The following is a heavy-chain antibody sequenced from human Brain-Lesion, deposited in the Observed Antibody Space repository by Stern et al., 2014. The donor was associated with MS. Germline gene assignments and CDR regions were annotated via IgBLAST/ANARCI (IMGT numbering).Heavy chain of an antibody. J-gene: IGHJ6*02. Sequence: QLQLQESGPGLVKPSQTLSLSCTVSGGSISSGGYYWSWIRQPAGKGLEWIGRIFNSGSTRHNPSLKSRVTISIDTSKNQFSLRLNSMTAADTAVYYCARGRVVPGFQYYATDVWGQGTTVIVSS. CDR1: GGSISSGGYY. D-gene: IGHD2-2*01. CDR3: ARGRVVPGFQYYATDV. V-gene: IGHV4-61*02. CDR2: IFNSGST.